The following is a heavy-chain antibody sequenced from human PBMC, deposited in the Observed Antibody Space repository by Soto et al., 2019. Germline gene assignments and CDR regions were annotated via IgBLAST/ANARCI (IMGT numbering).Heavy chain of an antibody. V-gene: IGHV3-7*04. CDR1: GVTFSSYW. CDR2: VKPDGSEK. Sequence: GGSLRLSCAASGVTFSSYWMSWVRQAPGKGLEWVANVKPDGSEKWYVDSVKGRFTISRDNAKNSLYLQMNSLRAEDTAVYYCARGDYYDTSGPFSDAFDIWGQGTMVTVSS. D-gene: IGHD3-22*01. J-gene: IGHJ3*02. CDR3: ARGDYYDTSGPFSDAFDI.